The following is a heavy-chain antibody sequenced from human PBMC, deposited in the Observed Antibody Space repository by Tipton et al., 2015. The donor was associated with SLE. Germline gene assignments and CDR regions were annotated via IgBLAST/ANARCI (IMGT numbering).Heavy chain of an antibody. J-gene: IGHJ4*02. Sequence: TLSLTCTVSGGSISNYYWSWIRQPPGKGLEWIGYIYYSGSTNYNPSLKSRVTISVDTSKNQFSLKLSSVTAADTAVYYCARGAYYDFWSGSLFDFWGQGILVTVSS. CDR2: IYYSGST. CDR3: ARGAYYDFWSGSLFDF. D-gene: IGHD3-3*01. CDR1: GGSISNYY. V-gene: IGHV4-59*01.